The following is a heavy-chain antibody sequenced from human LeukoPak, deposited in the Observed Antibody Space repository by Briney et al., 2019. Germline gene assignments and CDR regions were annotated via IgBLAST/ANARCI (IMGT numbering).Heavy chain of an antibody. D-gene: IGHD2-15*01. CDR1: GFTFSSYG. V-gene: IGHV3-30*18. Sequence: GGSLRLSCAASGFTFSSYGMHWVRQAPGKGLEWVAVISYDGSNKYYADSVKGRFTISRDNSKNTLYLQMNSLRAEDTAVYYCVKRVAATEVFDYWGQGTLVTVSS. CDR3: VKRVAATEVFDY. J-gene: IGHJ4*02. CDR2: ISYDGSNK.